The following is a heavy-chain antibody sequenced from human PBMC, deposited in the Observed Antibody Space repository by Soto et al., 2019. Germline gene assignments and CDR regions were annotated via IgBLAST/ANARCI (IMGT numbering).Heavy chain of an antibody. CDR2: ISYDGIQK. J-gene: IGHJ4*02. CDR3: AKDRRYVDWLGSHEY. D-gene: IGHD3-9*01. Sequence: QVQLVESGGGVVEPGRSLRLSCADSGFTFSTYGMHWVRQAPGKGLEWVAVISYDGIQKYYADSVKGRFTISRDNSKDMLYLQMNSLGPEDRAVYYCAKDRRYVDWLGSHEYWGQGTLVTVSS. V-gene: IGHV3-30*18. CDR1: GFTFSTYG.